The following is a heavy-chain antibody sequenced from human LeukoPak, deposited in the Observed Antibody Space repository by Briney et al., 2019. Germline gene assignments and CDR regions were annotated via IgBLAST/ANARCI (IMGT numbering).Heavy chain of an antibody. J-gene: IGHJ4*02. CDR3: TTRLLRYFAWLLSYDY. Sequence: GSLRLSCAASGFTFSNAWMTWVRQAPGKGLVWVGRIKSKTDGGTTDYAAPVKGRFTISRDDSKNTLFLQMNSLKTEDTDVYYCTTRLLRYFAWLLSYDYWGQGTLVTVSS. V-gene: IGHV3-15*01. CDR1: GFTFSNAW. CDR2: IKSKTDGGTT. D-gene: IGHD3-9*01.